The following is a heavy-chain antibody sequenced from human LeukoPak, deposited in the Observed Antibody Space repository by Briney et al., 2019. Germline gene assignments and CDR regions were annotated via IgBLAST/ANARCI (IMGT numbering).Heavy chain of an antibody. D-gene: IGHD4-23*01. CDR2: IYPGDSDT. CDR1: GYRFTSYW. Sequence: GESLKISCKGSGYRFTSYWIGWVRQMPGKGLEWMGIIYPGDSDTRYSPSFQGQVTFSADKSISTAYLQWSSLKASDTAMYFCARRSVVTQLDAFDIWGQGTMVTVSS. J-gene: IGHJ3*02. V-gene: IGHV5-51*01. CDR3: ARRSVVTQLDAFDI.